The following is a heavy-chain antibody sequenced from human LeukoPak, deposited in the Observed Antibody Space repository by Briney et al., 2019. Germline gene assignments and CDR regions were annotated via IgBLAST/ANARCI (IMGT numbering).Heavy chain of an antibody. J-gene: IGHJ4*02. CDR3: ARGSPYGDYRYFDY. CDR2: IYYSGST. D-gene: IGHD4-17*01. CDR1: GGSISSYY. Sequence: PSETLSLTCTVSGGSISSYYWSWIRQPPGKGLEWIGYIYYSGSTNYNPSLKSRVTISVDTSKNQFSLKLNSVTAADTAVYYCARGSPYGDYRYFDYWGQGTLVTVSS. V-gene: IGHV4-59*01.